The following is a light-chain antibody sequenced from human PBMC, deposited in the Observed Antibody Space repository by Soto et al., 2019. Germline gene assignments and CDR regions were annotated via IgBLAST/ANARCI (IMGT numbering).Light chain of an antibody. CDR1: SSDVGGYDY. CDR3: SSFAGTNNFV. Sequence: QSVLTQPPSASGSPGQSVTISCTGTSSDVGGYDYVSWYQQHPGKAPKLMIYEVSVRPSGVPDRFSGSKPGNTASLTVSGLQAEDEADYYCSSFAGTNNFVFGTGTKVTVL. CDR2: EVS. V-gene: IGLV2-8*01. J-gene: IGLJ1*01.